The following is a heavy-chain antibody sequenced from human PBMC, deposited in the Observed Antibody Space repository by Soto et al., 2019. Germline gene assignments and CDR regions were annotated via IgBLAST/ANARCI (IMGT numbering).Heavy chain of an antibody. CDR1: GYTLTELS. J-gene: IGHJ6*03. Sequence: GASVKVSCKVSGYTLTELSMHWVRQAPGKGLEWMGGFDPEDGETIYAQKFQGRVTMTEDTSTDTAYMELSSLRSEDTAVYYCAIVVIIAAAGTLFQHYHYYMDVWGKGTTVTVSS. CDR3: AIVVIIAAAGTLFQHYHYYMDV. CDR2: FDPEDGET. D-gene: IGHD6-13*01. V-gene: IGHV1-24*01.